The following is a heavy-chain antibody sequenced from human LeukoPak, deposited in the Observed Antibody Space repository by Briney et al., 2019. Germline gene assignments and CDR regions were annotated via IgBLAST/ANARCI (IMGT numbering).Heavy chain of an antibody. CDR3: ARLPWDYGDYKLTTGY. Sequence: ASVKVSCKASGYTFTGYYMHWVRQAPGQGLEWMGWINPNSGGTNYAQKFQGRVTMTRDTPISTAYMELSRLRSDDTAVYYCARLPWDYGDYKLTTGYWGQGTLVTVSS. D-gene: IGHD4-17*01. CDR2: INPNSGGT. CDR1: GYTFTGYY. V-gene: IGHV1-2*02. J-gene: IGHJ4*02.